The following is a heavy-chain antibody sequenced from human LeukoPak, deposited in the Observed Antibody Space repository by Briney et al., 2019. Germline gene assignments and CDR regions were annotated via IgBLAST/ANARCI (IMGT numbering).Heavy chain of an antibody. CDR1: GGSISSGGYY. D-gene: IGHD4-17*01. CDR2: IYHSGST. CDR3: ARWDGPMTTGGFDP. J-gene: IGHJ5*02. Sequence: SQTLSLTCTVSGGSISSGGYYWSWIRQPPGKGLEWIGYIYHSGSTYYNPSLKSRVTISVDTSKNQFSLKLSSVTAADTAVYYCARWDGPMTTGGFDPWGQGTLVTVSS. V-gene: IGHV4-30-2*01.